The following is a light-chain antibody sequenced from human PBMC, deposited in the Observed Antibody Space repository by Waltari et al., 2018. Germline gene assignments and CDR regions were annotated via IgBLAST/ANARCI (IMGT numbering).Light chain of an antibody. J-gene: IGKJ1*01. CDR1: QSVSSN. V-gene: IGKV3-15*01. CDR3: QQYNNWPRT. CDR2: GAS. Sequence: EIVMTQSPATLSVSPGERATLSCRASQSVSSNLAWYQQKPGQAPRLLINGASTRAAGIPARFIGSGSGTEFTLTISSLESEDFAVYYCQQYNNWPRTFGQGTKVEIK.